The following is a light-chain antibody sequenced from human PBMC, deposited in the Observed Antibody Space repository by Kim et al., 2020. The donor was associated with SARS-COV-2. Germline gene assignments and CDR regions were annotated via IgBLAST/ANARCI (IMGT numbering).Light chain of an antibody. CDR1: PSVGLS. J-gene: IGKJ4*01. V-gene: IGKV3-11*01. CDR3: QQRGNWPPALT. CDR2: DAS. Sequence: PGEGATLPCLSRPSVGLSLPWYQQSPGQAPRLLSYDASIRATGIPDRFSGSGSGTDFTLSIGSLEPRDFAIYYCQQRGNWPPALTFGGVTTVDIK.